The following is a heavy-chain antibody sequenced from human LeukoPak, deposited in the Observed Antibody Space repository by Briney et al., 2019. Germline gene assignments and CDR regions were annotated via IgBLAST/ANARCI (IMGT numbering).Heavy chain of an antibody. CDR1: GGSISSYS. D-gene: IGHD2-15*01. J-gene: IGHJ2*01. CDR2: IYYSGRT. V-gene: IGHV4-59*08. CDR3: ARGYCSGGTCYGYFDL. Sequence: SETLSLTCTVSGGSISSYSWSWIRQPPGKGLEWIGYIYYSGRTNYNPSLKSRVTISVDTSKNQFSLKLSSVTAADTAVYYCARGYCSGGTCYGYFDLWGRGTLVTVSS.